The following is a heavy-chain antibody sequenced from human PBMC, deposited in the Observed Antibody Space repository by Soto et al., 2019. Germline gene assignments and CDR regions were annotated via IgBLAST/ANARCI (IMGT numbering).Heavy chain of an antibody. CDR3: ARASARGRWFDP. CDR2: INHSGST. J-gene: IGHJ5*02. D-gene: IGHD3-10*01. CDR1: GGSFSGYY. V-gene: IGHV4-34*01. Sequence: SETLSLTCAVYGGSFSGYYWSWIRQPPGKGLEWIGEINHSGSTNYNPSLKSRVTISVDTSKNQFSLKLSSVTAADTAVYYCARASARGRWFDPWGQGTLVTVSS.